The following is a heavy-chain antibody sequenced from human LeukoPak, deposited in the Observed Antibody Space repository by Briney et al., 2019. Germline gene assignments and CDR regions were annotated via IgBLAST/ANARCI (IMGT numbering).Heavy chain of an antibody. CDR3: AELGITMIGGV. J-gene: IGHJ6*04. D-gene: IGHD3-10*02. CDR1: GFTFSSYG. V-gene: IGHV3-23*01. Sequence: GGTLRLSCAASGFTFSSYGMSWVRQAPGKGLEWVSAISGSGGSTYYADSVKGRFTISRDNSKNTLYLQMNSLRAEDTAVYYCAELGITMIGGVWGKGATVTISS. CDR2: ISGSGGST.